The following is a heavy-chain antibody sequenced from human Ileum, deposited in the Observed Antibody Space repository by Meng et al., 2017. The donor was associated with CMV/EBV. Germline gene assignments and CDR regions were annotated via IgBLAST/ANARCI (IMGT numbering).Heavy chain of an antibody. CDR3: ARRDCSGPSCFFAF. CDR2: INPSGGST. V-gene: IGHV1-46*01. Sequence: QVQLVQSGAEVQKPGASVKASWKASGYTFTSYYLHWVRQAPGQGLEWMGIINPSGGSTNYPQTFQGRITMTRDTSTSTVYMELSSLTSEDTAVYYCARRDCSGPSCFFAFWGQGTLVTVSS. D-gene: IGHD2-2*01. J-gene: IGHJ4*02. CDR1: GYTFTSYY.